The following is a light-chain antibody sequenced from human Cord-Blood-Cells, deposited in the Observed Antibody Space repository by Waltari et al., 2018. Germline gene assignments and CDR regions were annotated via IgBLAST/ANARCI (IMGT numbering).Light chain of an antibody. Sequence: QSVLTQPPSVSGAPGQRVTISCTGSSSHIGAGYDVPWYQQLPGTAPKLLIYGNSNRPSGVPDRFSGSKSGNSASLAITGLQAEDEADYYCQSYDSSLSGWVFGGGTKLTVL. CDR3: QSYDSSLSGWV. V-gene: IGLV1-40*01. CDR1: SSHIGAGYD. CDR2: GNS. J-gene: IGLJ3*02.